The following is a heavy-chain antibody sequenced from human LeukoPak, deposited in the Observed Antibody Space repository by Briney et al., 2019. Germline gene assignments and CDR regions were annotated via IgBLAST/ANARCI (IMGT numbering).Heavy chain of an antibody. V-gene: IGHV3-23*01. D-gene: IGHD3-10*01. CDR1: GFTISDHY. J-gene: IGHJ4*02. CDR2: ISGSGGST. CDR3: AIQTGTGAFDY. Sequence: GGSLRLSCAASGFTISDHYMDWVRQAPGKGLEWVSAISGSGGSTYYADSVKGRFTISRDNSKNTLYLQMNSLRAEDTAVYYCAIQTGTGAFDYWGQGTLVTVSS.